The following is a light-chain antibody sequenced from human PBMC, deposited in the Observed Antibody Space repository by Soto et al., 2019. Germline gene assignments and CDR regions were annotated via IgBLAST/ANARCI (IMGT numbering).Light chain of an antibody. J-gene: IGKJ4*01. CDR1: QSVSSY. CDR2: DAS. V-gene: IGKV3-11*01. Sequence: EIVLTQSPGTLSLSPGERATLSCRASQSVSSYLAWYRQKPGQAPRLLIYDASNRATGIPARFSGSGSGTDFTLTISSLEPEDFAVYYCQQRSNWPPTFGGGTKVDIK. CDR3: QQRSNWPPT.